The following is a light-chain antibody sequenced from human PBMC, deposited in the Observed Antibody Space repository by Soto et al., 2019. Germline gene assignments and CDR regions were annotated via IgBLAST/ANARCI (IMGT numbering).Light chain of an antibody. V-gene: IGKV1-8*01. CDR3: KKYYTYPLT. CDR1: QGISSY. J-gene: IGKJ4*01. Sequence: AIRMTQSPSSLSASTGDRVTITCRASQGISSYLAWYQQKPGKAPKLLIYAASTLQSGVPSRFSGSGSGTDFPLAISCLQFKDFESYYCKKYYTYPLTCGGGTKVDIK. CDR2: AAS.